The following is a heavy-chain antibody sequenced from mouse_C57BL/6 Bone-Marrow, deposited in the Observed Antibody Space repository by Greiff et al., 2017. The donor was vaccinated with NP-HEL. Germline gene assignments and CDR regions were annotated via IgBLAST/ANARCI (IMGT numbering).Heavy chain of an antibody. CDR3: ARNFDYGNYPHWYIDV. CDR1: GFSLTSYG. Sequence: QVQLQQSGPGLVQPSQSLSITCTVSGFSLTSYGVHWVRQSPGKGLEWLGVIWSGGSTDYNAAFISRLSISKDNSKSQVFFKMNSLQSDDTSIYNCARNFDYGNYPHWYIDVWGTGTTVTVSS. V-gene: IGHV2-2*01. J-gene: IGHJ1*03. CDR2: IWSGGST. D-gene: IGHD2-1*01.